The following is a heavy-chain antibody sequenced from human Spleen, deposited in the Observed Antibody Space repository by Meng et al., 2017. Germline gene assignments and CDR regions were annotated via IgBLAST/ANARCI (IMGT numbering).Heavy chain of an antibody. CDR3: ARDSGSGYYYYHDY. CDR2: INWNGGST. Sequence: GESLKTSRVASGFTFEDYGMSWVRRAPGKGLEWVSGINWNGGSTGYADSVKGRFTISRDNAKNSLYLPMNSLRAEDTALYYCARDSGSGYYYYHDYWGQGTLVTVSS. CDR1: GFTFEDYG. J-gene: IGHJ4*02. V-gene: IGHV3-20*04. D-gene: IGHD3-22*01.